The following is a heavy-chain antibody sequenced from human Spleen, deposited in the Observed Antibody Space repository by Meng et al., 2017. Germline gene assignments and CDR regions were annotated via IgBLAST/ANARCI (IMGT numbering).Heavy chain of an antibody. CDR3: AKSSSGYYPPLFDY. CDR2: ISGSGGST. J-gene: IGHJ4*02. CDR1: GFTFNSYA. V-gene: IGHV3-23*01. Sequence: GESLKISCAASGFTFNSYAMSWVRQAPGKGLEWVSAISGSGGSTYYADSVKGRFTISRDNSKNTLYLQMNSLRAEDTAVYYCAKSSSGYYPPLFDYWGQGTLVTVSS. D-gene: IGHD3-22*01.